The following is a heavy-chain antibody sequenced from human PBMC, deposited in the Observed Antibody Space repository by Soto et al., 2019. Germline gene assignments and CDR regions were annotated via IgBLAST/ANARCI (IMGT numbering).Heavy chain of an antibody. CDR2: INHSGST. D-gene: IGHD3-9*01. J-gene: IGHJ4*02. V-gene: IGHV4-34*01. Sequence: SETLSLTCAVYGGSFSGYYWSWIRQPPGKGLEWIGEINHSGSTNYNPSHKRRVTISVDTSKNQFSLKLSSMTAADTSLYYCARGPAYYDILTGPLLGFDYWGQGTLVTVS. CDR1: GGSFSGYY. CDR3: ARGPAYYDILTGPLLGFDY.